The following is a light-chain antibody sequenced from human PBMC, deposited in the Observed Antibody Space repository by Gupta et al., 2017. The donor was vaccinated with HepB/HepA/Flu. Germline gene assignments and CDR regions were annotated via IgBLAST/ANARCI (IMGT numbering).Light chain of an antibody. V-gene: IGLV1-44*01. J-gene: IGLJ2*01. CDR2: KNN. CDR1: TSNIGSNS. Sequence: QSVLTQQPSMSDTPGQRVTISCSGTTSNIGSNSVSWYQQLPGTTPRLVIFKNNQRPSWVPERFSGFRAGTSASLVIDGLQSEDEAVYHCALWDDSLNGVIFGGGTKLTVL. CDR3: ALWDDSLNGVI.